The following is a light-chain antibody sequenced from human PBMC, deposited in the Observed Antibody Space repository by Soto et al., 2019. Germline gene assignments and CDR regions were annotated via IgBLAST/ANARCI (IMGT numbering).Light chain of an antibody. Sequence: QSVLTQAASVSGPPGQSITISCTGTSSDIGGYDYVSWYQHHPGKAPRLMIYEVRNRPSGVSNRFSGSKSGNTASLTISGLQTEDEADYYCSSYTSNNTPVFGTGTKSPS. J-gene: IGLJ1*01. CDR1: SSDIGGYDY. V-gene: IGLV2-14*01. CDR2: EVR. CDR3: SSYTSNNTPV.